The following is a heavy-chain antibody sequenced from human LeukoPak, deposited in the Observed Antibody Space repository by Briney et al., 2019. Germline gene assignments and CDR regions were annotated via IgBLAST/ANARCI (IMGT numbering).Heavy chain of an antibody. CDR2: IYYSGST. Sequence: SSETLSLTCTVSGDSIRGYYWNWIRQPPGKGLEWIGYIYYSGSTNYNPSLKSRVTMSGDTSKNQISLKMTYVTAADTAVDYCVRYKSYGNSGAYVGVFDIWGQGTMVTVSS. D-gene: IGHD2-15*01. J-gene: IGHJ3*02. CDR1: GDSIRGYY. CDR3: VRYKSYGNSGAYVGVFDI. V-gene: IGHV4-59*01.